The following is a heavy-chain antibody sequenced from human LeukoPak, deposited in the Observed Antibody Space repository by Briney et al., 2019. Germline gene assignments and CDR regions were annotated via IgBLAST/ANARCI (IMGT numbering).Heavy chain of an antibody. D-gene: IGHD3-10*01. CDR3: AKDLKDRSLLWFGEAIWGDY. J-gene: IGHJ4*02. CDR2: ISYDGSNK. Sequence: GRSLRLSCAASGFTFSSYAMHWVRQAPGKGLEWVAVISYDGSNKYYADSVKGRFTISRDNSKNTLYLQMNSLRAEDTAVYYCAKDLKDRSLLWFGEAIWGDYWGQGTLVTVSS. V-gene: IGHV3-30-3*01. CDR1: GFTFSSYA.